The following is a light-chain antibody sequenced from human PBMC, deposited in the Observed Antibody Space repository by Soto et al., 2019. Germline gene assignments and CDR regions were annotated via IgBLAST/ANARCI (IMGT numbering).Light chain of an antibody. CDR2: DVS. CDR3: SSYTSSSPVV. Sequence: ALTQPASVSGSPGQSITISCTGTSSDVGGYNYVSWYQQHPGKAPKLMIYDVSNRPSGVSNRFSGSKSGNTASLTISGLQAEDEADYYCSSYTSSSPVVFGGGTKVTVL. V-gene: IGLV2-14*01. J-gene: IGLJ2*01. CDR1: SSDVGGYNY.